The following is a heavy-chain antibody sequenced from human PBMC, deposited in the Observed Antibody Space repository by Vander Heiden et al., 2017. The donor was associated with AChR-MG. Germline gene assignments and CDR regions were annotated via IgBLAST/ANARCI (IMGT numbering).Heavy chain of an antibody. CDR3: ARLDDILTGP. D-gene: IGHD3-9*01. Sequence: QVQLVQSGAEVKKPGASVKVSCTASGYTFTDHGITWVRQAPGQGLEWMGWISGYNGNTNYAQDFKGRVTMTTDSSTSTAYMELRNLRSDDTAVYYCARLDDILTGPWGRGTLITVSS. CDR2: ISGYNGNT. J-gene: IGHJ5*02. V-gene: IGHV1-18*01. CDR1: GYTFTDHG.